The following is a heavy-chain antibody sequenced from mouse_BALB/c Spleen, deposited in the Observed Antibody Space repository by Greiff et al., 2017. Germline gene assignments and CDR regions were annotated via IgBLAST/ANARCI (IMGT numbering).Heavy chain of an antibody. CDR3: VITTVVAPGFAY. J-gene: IGHJ3*01. V-gene: IGHV1-7*01. D-gene: IGHD1-1*01. Sequence: QVQLQQSGAELAKPGASVKMSCKASGYTFTSYWMHWVKQRPGQGLEWIGYINPSTGYTEYNQKFKDKATLTADKSSSTAYMQLSSLTSEDSAVYYTVITTVVAPGFAYWGQGTLVTVSA. CDR2: INPSTGYT. CDR1: GYTFTSYW.